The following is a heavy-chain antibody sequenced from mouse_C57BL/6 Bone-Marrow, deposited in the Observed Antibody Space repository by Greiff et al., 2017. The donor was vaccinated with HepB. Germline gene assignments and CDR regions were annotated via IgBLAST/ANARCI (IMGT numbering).Heavy chain of an antibody. J-gene: IGHJ2*01. D-gene: IGHD2-13*01. CDR1: GYTFTSYG. CDR3: ARAMVKGY. Sequence: VQVVESGAELARPGASVKLSCKASGYTFTSYGISWVKQRTGQGLEWIGEIYPRSGNTYYNEKFKGKATLTADKSSSTAYMELRSLTSEDSAVYFCARAMVKGYWGQGTTLTVSS. V-gene: IGHV1-81*01. CDR2: IYPRSGNT.